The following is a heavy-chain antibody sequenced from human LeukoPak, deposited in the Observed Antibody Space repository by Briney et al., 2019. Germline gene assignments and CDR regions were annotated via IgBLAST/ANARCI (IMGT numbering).Heavy chain of an antibody. D-gene: IGHD3-10*01. CDR1: GGSISSYY. CDR3: AGDTYGRDY. J-gene: IGHJ4*02. Sequence: SETLSLTCTVSGGSISSYYWSWIRQPPGKGLEWIGYIYYSGSTNYNPSLKSRVTLSVDTSKNQFSLRLSSVTAADTAVYYCAGDTYGRDYWGQGTLVTVSS. V-gene: IGHV4-59*12. CDR2: IYYSGST.